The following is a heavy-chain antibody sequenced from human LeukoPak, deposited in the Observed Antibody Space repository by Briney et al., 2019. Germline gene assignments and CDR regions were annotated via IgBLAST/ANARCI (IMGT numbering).Heavy chain of an antibody. D-gene: IGHD4-17*01. CDR2: IYYSGST. J-gene: IGHJ4*02. CDR3: ARNGGYCFDY. CDR1: GGSASSGSYY. V-gene: IGHV4-61*01. Sequence: SETLSLTCTVSGGSASSGSYYWSWIRQPPGKGLEWIGYIYYSGSTNYNPSLKSRVTISVDTSKNQFSLKLSSVTAADTAVYYCARNGGYCFDYWGQGTLVTVSS.